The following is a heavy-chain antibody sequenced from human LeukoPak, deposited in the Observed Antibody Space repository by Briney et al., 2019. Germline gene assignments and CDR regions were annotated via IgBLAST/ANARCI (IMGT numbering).Heavy chain of an antibody. Sequence: GGSLRLSCAASGFTFSSYGMHWVRQAPGQRLEWMGWINAGNGNTKYSQKFQGRVTITRDTSASTAYMELSSLRSEDTAVYYCARGSEQWLVRGAFDIWGQGTMVTVSS. CDR3: ARGSEQWLVRGAFDI. CDR2: INAGNGNT. V-gene: IGHV1-3*01. CDR1: GFTFSSYG. D-gene: IGHD6-19*01. J-gene: IGHJ3*02.